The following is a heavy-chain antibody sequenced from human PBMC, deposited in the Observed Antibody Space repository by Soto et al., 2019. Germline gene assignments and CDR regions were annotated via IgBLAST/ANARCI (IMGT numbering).Heavy chain of an antibody. Sequence: QVQVVQSGDEVKETGASVRVSCKTSGYSFTAYGISWVRQAPGQGLEWMGWISCYNGKTKYAQKVQGRVTMTTDTSTRRGYMGVRSLRSDDTAIYYCARDAPPPELRFLEWHNYDYNGMDVWGQGTTVTVSS. V-gene: IGHV1-18*01. J-gene: IGHJ6*02. CDR3: ARDAPPPELRFLEWHNYDYNGMDV. CDR2: ISCYNGKT. CDR1: GYSFTAYG. D-gene: IGHD3-3*01.